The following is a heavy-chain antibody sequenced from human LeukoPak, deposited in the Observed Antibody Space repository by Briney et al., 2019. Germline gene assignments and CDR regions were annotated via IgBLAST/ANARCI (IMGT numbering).Heavy chain of an antibody. CDR2: MYDDGRI. D-gene: IGHD6-19*01. J-gene: IGHJ4*02. V-gene: IGHV4-4*02. CDR1: GGSINRDNW. Sequence: SETLSLTCVVSGGSINRDNWWSWVRQPPGKGLEWIGEMYDDGRINYNPSLKSRVTLSVDKSKNQLSLKLSSVTAADTAVYYCAKDPLAGIETLDHWGQGTLVTVSS. CDR3: AKDPLAGIETLDH.